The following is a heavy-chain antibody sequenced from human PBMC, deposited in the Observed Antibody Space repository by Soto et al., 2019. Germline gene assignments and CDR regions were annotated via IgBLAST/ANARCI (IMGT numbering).Heavy chain of an antibody. CDR1: GGSISSSSYY. V-gene: IGHV4-39*01. CDR2: IYYSGST. Sequence: PSETLSLTCTVSGGSISSSSYYWGWIRQPPGKGLEWIGSIYYSGSTYYNPSLKSRVTISVDTSKNQFSLKLSSVTAADTAVYYCARAIPYFISGYSPDDAFDIWGQGTMVTVSS. CDR3: ARAIPYFISGYSPDDAFDI. D-gene: IGHD3-22*01. J-gene: IGHJ3*02.